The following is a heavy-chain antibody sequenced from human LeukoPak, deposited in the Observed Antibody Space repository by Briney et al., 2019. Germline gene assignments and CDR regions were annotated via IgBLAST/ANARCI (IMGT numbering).Heavy chain of an antibody. CDR2: INPGGGST. CDR1: GYTFTSYY. J-gene: IGHJ4*02. D-gene: IGHD1-26*01. Sequence: ASVKVSCKASGYTFTSYYMHWVRRAPAQGLKWMGIINPGGGSTSYAQKFQGRVTMTRDTSTSTVYMELSSLRSEDTAVYYCARGGPSGSYLDYWGQGTLVTVSS. CDR3: ARGGPSGSYLDY. V-gene: IGHV1-46*01.